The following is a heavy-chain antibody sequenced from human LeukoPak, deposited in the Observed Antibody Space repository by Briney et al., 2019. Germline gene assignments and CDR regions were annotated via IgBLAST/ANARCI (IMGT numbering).Heavy chain of an antibody. V-gene: IGHV4-4*07. CDR2: IYTSGST. D-gene: IGHD3-22*01. J-gene: IGHJ4*02. Sequence: SETLSLTCTVSGGSISSYYWSWLRQPAGKGLEWIGRIYTSGSTNYNPSLKSRVTMSVDTSKNQFSLKLSSVTAADTAVYYCAGQRVSSGSQIWGQGTLVTVSS. CDR1: GGSISSYY. CDR3: AGQRVSSGSQI.